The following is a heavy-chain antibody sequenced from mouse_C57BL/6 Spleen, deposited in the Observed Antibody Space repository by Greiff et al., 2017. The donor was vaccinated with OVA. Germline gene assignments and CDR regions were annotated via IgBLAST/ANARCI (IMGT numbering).Heavy chain of an antibody. CDR3: ARGNYVYWYFDV. J-gene: IGHJ1*03. CDR1: GYSFTGYY. V-gene: IGHV1-42*01. CDR2: INPSTGGT. Sequence: VQLQQSGPELVKPGASVKISCKASGYSFTGYYMNWVKQSPEKSLEWIGEINPSTGGTTYNQKFKAKATLTVDKSSSTAYMQLKSLTSEDSAVYYCARGNYVYWYFDVWGTGTTVTVSS. D-gene: IGHD2-1*01.